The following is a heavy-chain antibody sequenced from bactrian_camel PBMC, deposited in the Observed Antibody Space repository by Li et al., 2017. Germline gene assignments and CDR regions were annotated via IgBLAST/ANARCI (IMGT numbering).Heavy chain of an antibody. D-gene: IGHD6*01. Sequence: HVQLVESGGDLVQPGGSLRLSCATSGFTFSEQWMSWVRQAPGKGLEWVSTVRPGGSDTYYTDSVKGRFTISQDNTKNMVYLQLNSLKSEDTALYYCHMGGSYDSTCEDVQQNYWGQGTQVTVS. V-gene: IGHV3S6*01. CDR2: VRPGGSDT. CDR1: GFTFSEQW. J-gene: IGHJ4*01. CDR3: HMGGSYDSTCEDVQQNY.